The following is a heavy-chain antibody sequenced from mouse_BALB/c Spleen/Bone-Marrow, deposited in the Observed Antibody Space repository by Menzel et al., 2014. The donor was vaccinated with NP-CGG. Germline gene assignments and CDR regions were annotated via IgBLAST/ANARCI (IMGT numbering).Heavy chain of an antibody. V-gene: IGHV1-67*01. D-gene: IGHD2-2*01. Sequence: VQLVESGPELVGPGVSVKISCKGSGYTFTEYAMHWVKQSHAKSLEWIGVISTYSGNTNYNQKFKGKATMTVDKSTSTAYMELARLTSEDSAIYYCARGEGYDGWYFDVWGAGTTVTVSS. CDR1: GYTFTEYA. J-gene: IGHJ1*01. CDR3: ARGEGYDGWYFDV. CDR2: ISTYSGNT.